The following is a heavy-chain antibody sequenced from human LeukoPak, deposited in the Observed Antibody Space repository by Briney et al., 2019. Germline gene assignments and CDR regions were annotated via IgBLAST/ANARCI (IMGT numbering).Heavy chain of an antibody. CDR1: GFTLSDNY. CDR3: ARGAPQVPAAGVLAS. V-gene: IGHV3-53*01. CDR2: MYSGGDT. D-gene: IGHD6-13*01. J-gene: IGHJ5*02. Sequence: GGSLRLSCAASGFTLSDNYMSWVRQAPRKGLEWVSVMYSGGDTYYANSVKGRFTFSRDISKNTLYLQMNGLRTEDTAMYYCARGAPQVPAAGVLASWGQGTLVIVSS.